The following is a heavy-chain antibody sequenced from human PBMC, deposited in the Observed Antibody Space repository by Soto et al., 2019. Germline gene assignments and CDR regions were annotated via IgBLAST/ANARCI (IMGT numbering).Heavy chain of an antibody. CDR3: AKDRVRIAVAAPFDY. V-gene: IGHV3-30*18. D-gene: IGHD6-19*01. Sequence: QVQLVESGGGVVQPGRSLRLSCAASGFTFSSYGMHWVRQAPGKGLEWVAVISYDGSNKYYADSVKGRFTISRDNSKNTLYRQMNSLRAEDTAVYYCAKDRVRIAVAAPFDYWGQGTLVTVSS. CDR2: ISYDGSNK. CDR1: GFTFSSYG. J-gene: IGHJ4*02.